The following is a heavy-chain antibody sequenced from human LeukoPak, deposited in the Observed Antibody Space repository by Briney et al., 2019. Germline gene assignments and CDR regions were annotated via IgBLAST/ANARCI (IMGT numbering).Heavy chain of an antibody. J-gene: IGHJ4*02. D-gene: IGHD7-27*01. CDR2: IWYDGSNK. CDR1: GFTFSSYG. CDR3: AKDLGNSLGIDY. Sequence: SLRLSCAASGFTFSSYGMHWVRQAPGKGLEWVAVIWYDGSNKYYADSVKGRFTISRDNSTNTLYLQMNSLRAEDTAVYYCAKDLGNSLGIDYWGQGTLVTVSS. V-gene: IGHV3-33*06.